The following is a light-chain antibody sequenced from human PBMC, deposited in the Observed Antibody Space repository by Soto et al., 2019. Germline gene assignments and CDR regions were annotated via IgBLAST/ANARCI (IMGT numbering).Light chain of an antibody. CDR2: GNS. J-gene: IGLJ1*01. CDR1: SSNIGAGYE. Sequence: QSVLTQPPSVSGAPGQRVTVSCTGSSSNIGAGYEVHWYQQLPGTAPKLLIYGNSNRPSGVPDRFSGSKSGTSASLAITGIQAEDEADYYCQSYDSSLSGYVFGTGTKVTVL. CDR3: QSYDSSLSGYV. V-gene: IGLV1-40*01.